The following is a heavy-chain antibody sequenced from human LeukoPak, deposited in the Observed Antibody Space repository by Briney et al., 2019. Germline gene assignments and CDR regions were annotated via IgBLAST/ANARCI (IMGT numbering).Heavy chain of an antibody. J-gene: IGHJ5*02. CDR1: GGSVSSGSYY. Sequence: PSETLSLTCTVSGGSVSSGSYYWSWIRQPPGKGLEWIGYMYYSGSTNYSPSLKSRVTISVDTSKNQFSLKLDSVTAADTAVYYCARGRRKTCSGGSCPRPHNWFDPWGQGTLVTVSS. CDR3: ARGRRKTCSGGSCPRPHNWFDP. V-gene: IGHV4-61*01. CDR2: MYYSGST. D-gene: IGHD2-15*01.